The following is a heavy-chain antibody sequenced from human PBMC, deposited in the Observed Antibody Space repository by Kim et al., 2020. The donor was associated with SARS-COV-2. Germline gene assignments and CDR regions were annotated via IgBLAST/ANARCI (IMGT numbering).Heavy chain of an antibody. J-gene: IGHJ5*02. Sequence: SETLSLTCTVSGGSISSSSYYWGWIRQPPGKGLEWIGSIYYSGSTYYNPSLKSRVTISVDTSKNQFSLKLSSVTAADTAVYYCARHVIWGGQLLSGDWFDPWGQGTLVTVSS. CDR1: GGSISSSSYY. CDR3: ARHVIWGGQLLSGDWFDP. CDR2: IYYSGST. D-gene: IGHD2-2*01. V-gene: IGHV4-39*01.